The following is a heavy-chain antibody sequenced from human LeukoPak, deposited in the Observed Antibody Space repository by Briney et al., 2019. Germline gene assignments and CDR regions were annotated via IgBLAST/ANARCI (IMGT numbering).Heavy chain of an antibody. CDR1: GGSFSGYY. CDR3: FLWPDVVSRDY. J-gene: IGHJ4*02. Sequence: SETLSLTCAVYGGSFSGYYCHWMRQPPGKGLEWIGEISHRGNTKYYPSLKSRVTISLDTSKNQFSLKLSSATAADTAMYYCFLWPDVVSRDYWGQGTLVTVSS. D-gene: IGHD2-15*01. V-gene: IGHV4-34*01. CDR2: ISHRGNT.